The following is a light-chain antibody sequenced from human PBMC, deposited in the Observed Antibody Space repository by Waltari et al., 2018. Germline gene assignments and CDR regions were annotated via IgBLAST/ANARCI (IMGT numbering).Light chain of an antibody. J-gene: IGKJ1*01. CDR2: GAS. Sequence: EIVLTQSPGTLSLSLGERATVSCRASQSVSRALAWYQQKPGQAPRLHIYGASTRATGLPDRFRGSGSGTDFSLTISRLEPDDFAVYYCQHYLRLPVTFGQGTTVEI. CDR1: QSVSRA. V-gene: IGKV3-20*01. CDR3: QHYLRLPVT.